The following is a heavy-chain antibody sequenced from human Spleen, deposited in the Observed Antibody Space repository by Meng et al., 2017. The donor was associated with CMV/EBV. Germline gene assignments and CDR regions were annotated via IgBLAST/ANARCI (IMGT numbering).Heavy chain of an antibody. CDR1: GGSISTYY. CDR3: ARKFYFGSGSYSLDAFDI. D-gene: IGHD3-10*01. CDR2: IYYSGNT. J-gene: IGHJ3*02. V-gene: IGHV4-59*01. Sequence: ESLKISCTVSGGSISTYYWSWIRQPPGQGLEWIGYIYYSGNTNYNPSLKSRVTISVDTSKIQFSLKLISVTAADTAVYYCARKFYFGSGSYSLDAFDIWGQGTMVTVSS.